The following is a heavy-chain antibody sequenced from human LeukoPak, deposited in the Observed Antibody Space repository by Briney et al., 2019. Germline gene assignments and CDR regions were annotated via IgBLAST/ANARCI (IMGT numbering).Heavy chain of an antibody. V-gene: IGHV3-33*06. J-gene: IGHJ2*01. CDR2: IWYDGSNK. CDR3: AKVPYYYDSSGYFDL. D-gene: IGHD3-22*01. CDR1: GFTFSSYG. Sequence: GGSLRLSCAASGFTFSSYGMHWVRQAPGKGLEWVAVIWYDGSNKYYADSGKGRFTISRDNSKNTLYLQMNSLRAEDTAVYYCAKVPYYYDSSGYFDLWGRGTLVTVSS.